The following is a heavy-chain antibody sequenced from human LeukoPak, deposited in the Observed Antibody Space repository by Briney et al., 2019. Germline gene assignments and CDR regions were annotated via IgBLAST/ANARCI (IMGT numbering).Heavy chain of an antibody. CDR1: GFSFSTYG. CDR2: IWNAGTNT. CDR3: AGDTPPGGDYYFDY. J-gene: IGHJ4*02. Sequence: GGSLRLSCAASGFSFSTYGMHWVRQAPGKGLEWVALIWNAGTNTYYADSVKGRFTISRDNSKNTLYLRMNSLRAEDTAVYYCAGDTPPGGDYYFDYWGQGTLVIVSS. D-gene: IGHD3-16*01. V-gene: IGHV3-33*01.